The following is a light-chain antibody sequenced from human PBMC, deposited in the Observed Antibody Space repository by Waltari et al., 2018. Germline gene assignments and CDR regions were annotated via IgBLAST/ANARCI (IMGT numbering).Light chain of an antibody. Sequence: EIVLTQSPGTLSLSPGERATPSCWASQSVGRSLAWSQQKRGQAPRLLIYGASTRATGIPDRFSGSGSGTDFSLTISRLEPEDFAVYYCQHYVRLPVTFGQGTKLEIK. J-gene: IGKJ1*01. V-gene: IGKV3-20*01. CDR1: QSVGRS. CDR3: QHYVRLPVT. CDR2: GAS.